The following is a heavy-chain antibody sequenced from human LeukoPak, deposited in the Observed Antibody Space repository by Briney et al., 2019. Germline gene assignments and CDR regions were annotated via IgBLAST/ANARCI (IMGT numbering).Heavy chain of an antibody. Sequence: KPSETLSLTCTVSGYSISSGYYWGWIRQPPGKGLEWIGSFYHSGSTYYNPSLKSRITISVDTSKNQFSLKLRSVTAADTAVYYCTRRPYCSGGSCYGTGAWFDPWGQGTLVTVSS. J-gene: IGHJ5*02. CDR2: FYHSGST. D-gene: IGHD2-15*01. V-gene: IGHV4-38-2*02. CDR3: TRRPYCSGGSCYGTGAWFDP. CDR1: GYSISSGYY.